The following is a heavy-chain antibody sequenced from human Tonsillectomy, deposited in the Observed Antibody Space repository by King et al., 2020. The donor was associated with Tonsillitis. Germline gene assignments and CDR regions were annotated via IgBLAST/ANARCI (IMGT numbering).Heavy chain of an antibody. CDR2: INHSGST. CDR3: ARGTPPIFGGGTGVDY. V-gene: IGHV4-34*01. CDR1: GGSFSGYY. J-gene: IGHJ4*02. Sequence: VQLQQWGAGLLKPSETLSLTCAVYGGSFSGYYCSWIRQPPGKGLEWIGEINHSGSTNYNPSLKSRVTISVETSKNQFSLKLSSVAAADTAVYYCARGTPPIFGGGTGVDYWGQGTLFTVSS. D-gene: IGHD3-3*01.